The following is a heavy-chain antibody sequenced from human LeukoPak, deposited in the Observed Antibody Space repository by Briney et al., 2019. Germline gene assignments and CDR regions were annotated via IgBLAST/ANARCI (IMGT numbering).Heavy chain of an antibody. Sequence: GGSLRLSCAASGFTFSTYAMSWVRQAPGKRLAWVSTISGSGGSTYYADSVKGRFTISRDNSKNTLYLQMNSLRAEDTAVYYCATRLGGSGYWGQGTLVTVSS. CDR3: ATRLGGSGY. CDR1: GFTFSTYA. J-gene: IGHJ4*02. CDR2: ISGSGGST. D-gene: IGHD2-15*01. V-gene: IGHV3-23*01.